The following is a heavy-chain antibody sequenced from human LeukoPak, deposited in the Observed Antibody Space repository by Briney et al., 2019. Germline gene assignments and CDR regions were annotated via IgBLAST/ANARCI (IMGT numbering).Heavy chain of an antibody. CDR2: IYYSGST. CDR1: GGSISSYY. CDR3: ARRSSIWSGYQDTLYYFDP. Sequence: SETLSLTSSVSGGSISSYYWSWIRQPPGKRLEWIGHIYYSGSTNYNPSLKSRVTISVDTSKNQFSLKLSSVTAADTAVYYCARRSSIWSGYQDTLYYFDPRGQGALVTVSS. J-gene: IGHJ4*02. D-gene: IGHD3-3*01. V-gene: IGHV4-59*01.